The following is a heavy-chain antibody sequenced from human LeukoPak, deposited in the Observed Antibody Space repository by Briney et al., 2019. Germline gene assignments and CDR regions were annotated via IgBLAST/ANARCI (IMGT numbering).Heavy chain of an antibody. CDR2: VSDSGSGA. V-gene: IGHV3-23*01. Sequence: PGGSLRLSCAASGFTFSNYGMSWVRQAPGKGLEWVSVVSDSGSGAYYADSVKGRFTISRDNSKNTLYLQMNSLRAEDTAVYYCAPDLRGSAWSPDYWGQGTLVTVSS. CDR3: APDLRGSAWSPDY. D-gene: IGHD6-19*01. J-gene: IGHJ4*02. CDR1: GFTFSNYG.